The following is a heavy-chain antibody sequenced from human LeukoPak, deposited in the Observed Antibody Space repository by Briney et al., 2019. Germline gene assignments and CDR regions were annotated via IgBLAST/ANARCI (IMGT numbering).Heavy chain of an antibody. Sequence: SETLSLTCTVSGGSISSSNYYWGWIRQPPGKGLEWIGSIYYSGSTYYNPSLESRVTISVDTSKNQFSLKLSSVTAADTAVYYCARHRQWLAHYYYYYMDVWGKGTTVTVSS. J-gene: IGHJ6*03. D-gene: IGHD6-19*01. V-gene: IGHV4-39*01. CDR2: IYYSGST. CDR3: ARHRQWLAHYYYYYMDV. CDR1: GGSISSSNYY.